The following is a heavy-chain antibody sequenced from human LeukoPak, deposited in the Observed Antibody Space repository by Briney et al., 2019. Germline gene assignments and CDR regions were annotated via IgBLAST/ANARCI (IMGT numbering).Heavy chain of an antibody. V-gene: IGHV4-61*01. CDR1: GDSISSLSYY. J-gene: IGHJ4*02. CDR2: IYYSGST. CDR3: ARLYDSSGYYYPFDY. D-gene: IGHD3-22*01. Sequence: SETLSLTCTVSGDSISSLSYYWSWIRQPPGKGLEWIGYIYYSGSTNYNPSLKSRVTISVDTSKNHISLKLSSVTAADTAVYYCARLYDSSGYYYPFDYWGQGTLVTVSS.